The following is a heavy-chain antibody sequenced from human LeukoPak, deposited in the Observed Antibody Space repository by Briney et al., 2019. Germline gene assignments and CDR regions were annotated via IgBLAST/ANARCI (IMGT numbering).Heavy chain of an antibody. Sequence: GSLRLSCAASGFTFSTYTMNWVRQAPGKGLEWIGEINHSGSTNYNPSLKSRVTISVDTSKNQFSLKLSSVTAADTAVYYCARGREDVMTTVTTESNFDYWGQGTLVTVSS. CDR2: INHSGST. D-gene: IGHD4-17*01. V-gene: IGHV4-34*01. J-gene: IGHJ4*02. CDR1: GFTFSTYT. CDR3: ARGREDVMTTVTTESNFDY.